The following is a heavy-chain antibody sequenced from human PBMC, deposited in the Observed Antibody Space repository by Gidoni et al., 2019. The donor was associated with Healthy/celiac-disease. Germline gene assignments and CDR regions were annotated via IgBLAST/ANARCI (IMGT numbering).Heavy chain of an antibody. CDR3: ARARGGVAAAGTGWFDP. D-gene: IGHD6-13*01. CDR2: MNPNSGNT. Sequence: QVQLVQSGAEVKKPGASVKVSCKASGYTFTSYDINWVRQATGQGLEWMGWMNPNSGNTGYAQKFQGRVTMTRNTSISTAYMELSSLRSEDTAVYYCARARGGVAAAGTGWFDPWGQGTLVTVSS. J-gene: IGHJ5*02. V-gene: IGHV1-8*01. CDR1: GYTFTSYD.